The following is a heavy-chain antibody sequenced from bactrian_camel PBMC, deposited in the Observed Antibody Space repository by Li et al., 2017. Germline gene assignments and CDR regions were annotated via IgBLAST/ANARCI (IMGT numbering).Heavy chain of an antibody. CDR3: TTAHGGSRYLVLWAEFGY. CDR2: VWSDGSHA. V-gene: IGHV3S5*01. Sequence: HVQLVESGGSLVQSGGSLRLSCVASRFSFSNYYMSWVRQAPGKGLEWVSGVWSDGSHAYYADSVKGRFTISRDNAKNTVYLQMNSLKSEDTALYYCTTAHGGSRYLVLWAEFGYWGQGTQVTVS. CDR1: RFSFSNYY. D-gene: IGHD6*01. J-gene: IGHJ6*01.